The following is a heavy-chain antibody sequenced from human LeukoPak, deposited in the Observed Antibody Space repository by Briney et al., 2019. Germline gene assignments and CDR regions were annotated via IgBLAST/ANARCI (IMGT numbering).Heavy chain of an antibody. CDR1: GGSISSGDYY. J-gene: IGHJ5*02. CDR2: IYYSGST. D-gene: IGHD2-2*01. V-gene: IGHV4-61*08. CDR3: ARSIVVVPAGLFDP. Sequence: KSSETLSLTCTVSGGSISSGDYYWSWIRQPPGKGLEWIGYIYYSGSTNYNPSLKSRVTISVDTSKNQFSLKLSSVTAADTAVYYCARSIVVVPAGLFDPWGQGTLVTVSS.